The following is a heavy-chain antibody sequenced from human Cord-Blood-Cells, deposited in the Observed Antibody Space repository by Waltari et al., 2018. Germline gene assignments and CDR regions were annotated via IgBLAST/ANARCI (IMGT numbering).Heavy chain of an antibody. V-gene: IGHV1-24*01. CDR3: ATTSLGYDFWSGYYTGAFDI. D-gene: IGHD3-3*01. CDR1: GYTLTELS. CDR2: FDPEDGET. Sequence: QVQLVQSGAEVKKPGASVKVSCKVSGYTLTELSMHWVRQAPRKGLKWMGGFDPEDGETIYAQKFQGRVTMTEDTSTDTAYMELSSLRSEDTAVYYCATTSLGYDFWSGYYTGAFDIWGQGTMVTVSS. J-gene: IGHJ3*02.